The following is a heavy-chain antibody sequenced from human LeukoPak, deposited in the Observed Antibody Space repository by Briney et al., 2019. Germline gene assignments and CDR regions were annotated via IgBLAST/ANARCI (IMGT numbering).Heavy chain of an antibody. J-gene: IGHJ4*02. V-gene: IGHV3-20*01. CDR3: ARSEYGEQLGSPDY. D-gene: IGHD6-6*01. Sequence: GGSLRLSCAASGFTFDDYGMSWVRQAPGKGLEWVSGINWNGGSTGYADSVKGRFTISRDNAKNSLYLQMNSLRAEDTALYHCARSEYGEQLGSPDYWGQGTLVTVSS. CDR1: GFTFDDYG. CDR2: INWNGGST.